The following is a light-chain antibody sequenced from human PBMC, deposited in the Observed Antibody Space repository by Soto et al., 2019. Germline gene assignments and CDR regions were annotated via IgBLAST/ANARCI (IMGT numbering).Light chain of an antibody. CDR3: LHDYSYPRT. V-gene: IGKV1-6*01. Sequence: AIQMTQSPSSLSASEGDRVIITCRASQAIRNDLGWYQQKPGKAPKLLIYTASTLQSGVPSRFSGSGSGADFTLTIRSLQPEDSATYYCLHDYSYPRTFGQGTKVDIK. CDR1: QAIRND. J-gene: IGKJ1*01. CDR2: TAS.